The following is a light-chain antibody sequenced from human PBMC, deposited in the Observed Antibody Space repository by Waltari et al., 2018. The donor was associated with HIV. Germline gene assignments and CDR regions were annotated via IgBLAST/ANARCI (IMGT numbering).Light chain of an antibody. V-gene: IGLV9-49*03. Sequence: QPVLTQPPSASASLGASVTLTCTLSSGLTNYKVDGSQQRPDRGPRFVVRVGPGGAVGSAGDGIPDRFSVLGSGLNRSLTIKDIQEEDEGDYYCGADHGSGSNFVWVFGGGTHLTVL. CDR1: SGLTNYK. CDR3: GADHGSGSNFVWV. J-gene: IGLJ3*02. CDR2: VGPGGAVG.